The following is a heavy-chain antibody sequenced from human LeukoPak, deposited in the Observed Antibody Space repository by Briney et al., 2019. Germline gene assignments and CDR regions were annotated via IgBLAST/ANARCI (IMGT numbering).Heavy chain of an antibody. CDR2: IYPGDSDT. J-gene: IGHJ6*02. V-gene: IGHV5-51*01. CDR1: GYRFTSYW. CDR3: ARDTSFWRGDHYYYGMDV. D-gene: IGHD3-3*01. Sequence: GESLKISCKGSGYRFTSYWIGWVRQMPGKGLEWMGIIYPGDSDTRYSPSFQGQVTISADKSISTAYLQWSSLKASDTAMYYCARDTSFWRGDHYYYGMDVWGQGTTVTVSS.